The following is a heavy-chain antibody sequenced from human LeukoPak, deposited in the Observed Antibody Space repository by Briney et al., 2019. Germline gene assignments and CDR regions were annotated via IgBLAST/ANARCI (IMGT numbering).Heavy chain of an antibody. V-gene: IGHV3-23*01. CDR2: FSGSGGST. CDR3: AKEDCSSISCSSQIDH. D-gene: IGHD2-2*01. J-gene: IGHJ4*02. Sequence: PGGSLRLSCAASGFTFSSYAMSWVRQAPGKGLEWVSGFSGSGGSTYYAASVKGRFTISRDNSKNTLYLQMNSLRDEDTAVYYCAKEDCSSISCSSQIDHWGQGTLVTVS. CDR1: GFTFSSYA.